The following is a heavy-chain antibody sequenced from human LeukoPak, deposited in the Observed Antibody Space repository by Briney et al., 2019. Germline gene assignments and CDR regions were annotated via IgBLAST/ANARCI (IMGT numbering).Heavy chain of an antibody. V-gene: IGHV6-1*01. CDR3: ASLDRDYYDSRGSYSHC. J-gene: IGHJ4*02. D-gene: IGHD3-22*01. CDR2: TYYRSKWYN. CDR1: GDSVSSNSAA. Sequence: SQTLSLTCAISGDSVSSNSAAWHWIRQSPSRGLEWLGRTYYRSKWYNDYAVSVKSRITINPDTSKNQFSLQLNSVTPEDTAVYYCASLDRDYYDSRGSYSHCWGQGTLVTVSS.